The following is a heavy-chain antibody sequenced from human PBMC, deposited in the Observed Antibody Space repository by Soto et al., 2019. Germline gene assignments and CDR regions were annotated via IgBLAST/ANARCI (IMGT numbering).Heavy chain of an antibody. Sequence: SQTLSLTCAISGDSVSRNSAVWNWVRQSPSRGLEWLGRTYYESKWYNDYAVSVQSRITVNPDTSKNQFSLQLNSVTPEDMAIYYCTRGFMANGFDYWSQGTLVTVSS. J-gene: IGHJ4*02. CDR2: TYYESKWYN. V-gene: IGHV6-1*01. CDR3: TRGFMANGFDY. CDR1: GDSVSRNSAV.